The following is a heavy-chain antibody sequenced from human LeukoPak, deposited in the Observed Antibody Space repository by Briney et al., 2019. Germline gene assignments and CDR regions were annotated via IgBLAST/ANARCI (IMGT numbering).Heavy chain of an antibody. CDR1: GFTVSSSY. D-gene: IGHD3-10*01. J-gene: IGHJ4*01. CDR2: LYSGGTT. V-gene: IGHV3-53*01. Sequence: GGSLRLSCAASGFTVSSSYMGWVRQPPGKGLEYVSVLYSGGTTYFADSVKGRFTISRDNSKNTLYLQMNSLRAEDTAMYYCARAVYYSNYLGYWGQGTLVTVSS. CDR3: ARAVYYSNYLGY.